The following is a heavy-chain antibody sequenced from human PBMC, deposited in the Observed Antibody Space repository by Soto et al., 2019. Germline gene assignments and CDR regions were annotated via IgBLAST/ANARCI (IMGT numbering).Heavy chain of an antibody. CDR3: ARTTSPPVTTGFEY. V-gene: IGHV4-34*01. J-gene: IGHJ4*02. CDR2: INHSGST. Sequence: QVQLQQWGAGLLKPSETLSLTCAAYGGSFSGYYWSWIRQPPGMGLEWIGEINHSGSTNYNPSLNSRVTISVATSKNQFSLKLSSVTAADTAVYYCARTTSPPVTTGFEYWGQGTLVTVSS. D-gene: IGHD4-17*01. CDR1: GGSFSGYY.